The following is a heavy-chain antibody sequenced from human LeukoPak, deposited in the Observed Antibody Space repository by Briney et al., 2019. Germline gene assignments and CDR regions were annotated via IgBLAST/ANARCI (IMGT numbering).Heavy chain of an antibody. V-gene: IGHV1-69*13. J-gene: IGHJ5*02. Sequence: SVKVSCKASGGTFSRYAISWVRQAPGQGLEWMGGIIPSFGTSNYAQKFQGRVTITADESTSTVYMELNSLRSEDTAVYYCARPRSYDILTGQPHNWFDRWGQGSLSPSPQ. CDR1: GGTFSRYA. CDR2: IIPSFGTS. D-gene: IGHD3-9*01. CDR3: ARPRSYDILTGQPHNWFDR.